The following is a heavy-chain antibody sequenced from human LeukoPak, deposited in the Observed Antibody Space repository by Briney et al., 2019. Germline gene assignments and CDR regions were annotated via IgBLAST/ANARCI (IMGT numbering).Heavy chain of an antibody. CDR1: GGSISSSSYY. J-gene: IGHJ4*02. CDR3: AREGYDSSGYYYVGY. V-gene: IGHV4-39*07. Sequence: PSETLSLTCTVSGGSISSSSYYWGWIRQPPGKGLEWIGSIYYSGSTYYNPSLKSRVTISVDTSKNQFSLKLSSVTAADTAVYYCAREGYDSSGYYYVGYWGQGTLVTVSS. D-gene: IGHD3-22*01. CDR2: IYYSGST.